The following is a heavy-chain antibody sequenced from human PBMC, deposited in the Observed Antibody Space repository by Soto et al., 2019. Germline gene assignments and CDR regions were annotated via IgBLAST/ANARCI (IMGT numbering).Heavy chain of an antibody. CDR3: AADQAAAGTDYYYYGMDV. CDR2: IVVGSGNT. D-gene: IGHD6-13*01. Sequence: VASVKVSCKASGFTFTSSAVQWVRQARGQRLEWIGWIVVGSGNTNYAQKFQERVTITRDMSTSTAYMELSSLRSEDTAVYYCAADQAAAGTDYYYYGMDVWGQGTTVTVSS. V-gene: IGHV1-58*01. CDR1: GFTFTSSA. J-gene: IGHJ6*02.